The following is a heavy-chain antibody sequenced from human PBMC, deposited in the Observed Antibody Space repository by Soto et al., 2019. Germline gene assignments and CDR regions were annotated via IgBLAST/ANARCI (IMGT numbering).Heavy chain of an antibody. CDR1: GFTFGDYA. D-gene: IGHD2-15*01. CDR2: IRNKAYRGTT. V-gene: IGHV3-49*04. CDR3: TRGDMALNEY. Sequence: SLRLSCTSSGFTFGDYAMSCVRDAPGKWLEWISFIRNKAYRGTTKYAASVRGRFTISRDDSKSIAYLQMNSLKTEDTAVYYCTRGDMALNEYWGQGAPVTVS. J-gene: IGHJ4*02.